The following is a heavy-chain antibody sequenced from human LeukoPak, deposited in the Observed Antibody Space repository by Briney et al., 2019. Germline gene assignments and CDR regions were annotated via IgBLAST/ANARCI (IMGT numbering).Heavy chain of an antibody. CDR1: GFTFSSYE. V-gene: IGHV3-48*03. J-gene: IGHJ3*02. CDR2: ISSSGSTI. Sequence: GGSLRLSCAASGFTFSSYEMNWVRQAPGKGLEWVSYISSSGSTIYYADSVKGRFTISRDNAKNSLYLQMNSLRAEDTAVYYCARVEVVVIHDAFDIWGQGTMVTVSS. D-gene: IGHD3-22*01. CDR3: ARVEVVVIHDAFDI.